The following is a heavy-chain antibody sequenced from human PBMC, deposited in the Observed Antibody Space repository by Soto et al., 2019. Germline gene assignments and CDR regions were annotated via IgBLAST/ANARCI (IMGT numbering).Heavy chain of an antibody. V-gene: IGHV3-30*03. CDR3: ARPNRAYYYYYGMDV. CDR2: ISFDGRNT. D-gene: IGHD7-27*01. CDR1: GFTFSIYS. J-gene: IGHJ6*02. Sequence: GGSLRLSCAASGFTFSIYSMNWVRQAPGKGLEWVVVISFDGRNTYYADSVKGRFTISRDNSKNTLYLQMTSLRDEDTAVYYCARPNRAYYYYYGMDVWGQGTTVTVSS.